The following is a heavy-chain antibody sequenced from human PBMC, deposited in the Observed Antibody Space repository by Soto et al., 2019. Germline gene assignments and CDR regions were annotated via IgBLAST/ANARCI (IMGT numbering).Heavy chain of an antibody. J-gene: IGHJ4*02. CDR1: GFTFSSYG. CDR2: IWYDGSNK. V-gene: IGHV3-33*01. CDR3: ARDRGGSYQKLDY. D-gene: IGHD1-26*01. Sequence: VGSLRLSCAASGFTFSSYGMHWVRQAPGKGLEWVAVIWYDGSNKYYADSVKGRFTISRDNSKNTLYLQMNSLRAEDTAVYYCARDRGGSYQKLDYWGQGTLVTVSS.